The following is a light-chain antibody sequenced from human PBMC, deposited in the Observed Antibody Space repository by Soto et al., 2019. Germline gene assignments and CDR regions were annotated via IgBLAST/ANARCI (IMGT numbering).Light chain of an antibody. CDR2: GAS. CDR3: QQYNNWPPDFT. J-gene: IGKJ3*01. CDR1: QSVGSD. V-gene: IGKV3-15*01. Sequence: EIVMTQSPPTLSVSPGERATLSCRASQSVGSDLAWFQQKPGQSPRLLIYGASTRATGIPARFSGSGSETEFTLTISSLQSEDFAVYYCQQYNNWPPDFTFGPGTKVDI.